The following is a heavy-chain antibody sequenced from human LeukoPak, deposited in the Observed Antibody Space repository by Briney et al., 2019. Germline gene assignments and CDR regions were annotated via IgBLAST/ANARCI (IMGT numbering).Heavy chain of an antibody. CDR2: IYYSGST. J-gene: IGHJ4*02. CDR3: AETGTTGVY. Sequence: SETPSLTCTVSGGSISSSSYYWGWIRQPPGKGLEWIGSIYYSGSTYYNPSLKSRVTISVDTSKNQFSLKLSSVTAADTAVYYCAETGTTGVYWGQGTLVTVSS. V-gene: IGHV4-39*05. D-gene: IGHD1-7*01. CDR1: GGSISSSSYY.